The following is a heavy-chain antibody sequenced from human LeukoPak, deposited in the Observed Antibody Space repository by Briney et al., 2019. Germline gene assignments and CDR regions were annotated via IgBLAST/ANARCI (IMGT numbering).Heavy chain of an antibody. CDR3: ARDRTRDGYNQGRVFDY. Sequence: PGRSLRLSCAASGFTFSSYAMHWVRQAPGKGLEWVAVISYDGSNKYYADSVKGRFTISRDNSKNTLFLQMNSLRGEGTAVYYCARDRTRDGYNQGRVFDYWGQGTLVTVSS. CDR1: GFTFSSYA. V-gene: IGHV3-30-3*01. CDR2: ISYDGSNK. J-gene: IGHJ4*02. D-gene: IGHD5-24*01.